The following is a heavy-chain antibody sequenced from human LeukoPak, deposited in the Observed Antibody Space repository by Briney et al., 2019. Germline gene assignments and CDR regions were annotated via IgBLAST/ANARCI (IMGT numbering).Heavy chain of an antibody. V-gene: IGHV3-48*02. CDR1: GFTFSSYS. D-gene: IGHD6-19*01. J-gene: IGHJ4*02. Sequence: GGSLRLSCAASGFTFSSYSMNWVRQAPGKGLEWVSYISSSSSTIYYADSVKGRFTISRDNAKNSLYLQMNSLRDEDTAVYYCASTYSSGWYSAWHFDYWGQGTLVTVSS. CDR3: ASTYSSGWYSAWHFDY. CDR2: ISSSSSTI.